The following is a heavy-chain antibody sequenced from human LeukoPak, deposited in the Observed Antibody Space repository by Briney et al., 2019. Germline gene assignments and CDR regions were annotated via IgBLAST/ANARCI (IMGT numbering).Heavy chain of an antibody. V-gene: IGHV1-2*02. CDR2: INPNSGGT. J-gene: IGHJ4*02. CDR3: ARSWYSSGDTFDY. CDR1: GYTFTGYH. D-gene: IGHD6-19*01. Sequence: GASVKVSCKASGYTFTGYHMHWVRQAPGQGLGWMGWINPNSGGTNYAQKFQGRVTMTRDTSINTAYMELSRLRSDDTAVYYCARSWYSSGDTFDYWGQGTLVTVSS.